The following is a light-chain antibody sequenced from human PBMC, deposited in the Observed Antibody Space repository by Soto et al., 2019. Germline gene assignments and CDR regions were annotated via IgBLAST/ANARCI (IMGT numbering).Light chain of an antibody. V-gene: IGKV1-5*03. CDR2: KAS. CDR3: QQYNRFST. J-gene: IGKJ4*01. CDR1: QSISSW. Sequence: DIQMTQSPSTLSAFEGDRVTITCRASQSISSWLAWYQQKPGKAPKLLIYKASNLATGVPSRFSGSGSGTEFTLTISSLQPDDFANYYCQQYNRFSTFGGGTKVEI.